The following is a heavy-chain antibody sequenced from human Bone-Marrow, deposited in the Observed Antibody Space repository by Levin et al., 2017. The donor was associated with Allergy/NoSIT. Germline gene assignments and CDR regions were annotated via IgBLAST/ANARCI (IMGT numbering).Heavy chain of an antibody. CDR1: GYTFTTYY. D-gene: IGHD3-16*02. J-gene: IGHJ4*02. CDR3: ARGLGEVSLGPFDY. Sequence: GESLKISCKASGYTFTTYYMYWVRQAPGQGLEWMGIINPSGGSTSYAQKFQGRVTMTTDTSTSTVYMELSSLRSEDTAVYYCARGLGEVSLGPFDYWGQGTLVTVSS. CDR2: INPSGGST. V-gene: IGHV1-46*01.